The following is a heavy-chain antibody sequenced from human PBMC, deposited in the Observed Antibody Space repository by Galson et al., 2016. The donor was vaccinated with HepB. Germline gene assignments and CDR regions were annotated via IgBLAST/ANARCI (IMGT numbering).Heavy chain of an antibody. CDR1: GFSLSTSGVG. D-gene: IGHD2-15*01. Sequence: LVKPTQTLTLTCTFSGFSLSTSGVGVGWIRQPPGKGLEWIAEINHRGNTNYKPSLKSRVTISVDTFKNHFSLKLNSVTAADTAVYYCASLVGFCSGGSCRFPWGQGTMVTVSS. CDR3: ASLVGFCSGGSCRFP. CDR2: INHRGNT. J-gene: IGHJ3*01. V-gene: IGHV4-39*02.